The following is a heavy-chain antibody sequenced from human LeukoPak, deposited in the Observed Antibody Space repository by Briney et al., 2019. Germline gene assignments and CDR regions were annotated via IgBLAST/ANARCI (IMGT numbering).Heavy chain of an antibody. CDR1: GFTFDDYA. Sequence: PGRSLRLSCAASGFTFDDYAMHWVRQAPGKGLEWVSGISWNSGSIVYADSVKGRFTIYRDNAKNSLYLQMNSLRAEDTALYYCAKTTVVAATRGFDYWGQGTLVTVSS. J-gene: IGHJ4*02. CDR3: AKTTVVAATRGFDY. D-gene: IGHD2-15*01. V-gene: IGHV3-9*01. CDR2: ISWNSGSI.